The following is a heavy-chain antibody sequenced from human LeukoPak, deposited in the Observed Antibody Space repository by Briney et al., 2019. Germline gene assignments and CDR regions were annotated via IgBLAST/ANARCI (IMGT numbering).Heavy chain of an antibody. D-gene: IGHD6-13*01. Sequence: GGSLRLSCAASGFVFRNYAMTWVRQAPGKGLERVADINGDGSHSYCVDSVKGRFTLSRDNAKNSLLLQMNSLRAEDTAVYYCVKNSGWYCLDYWGQGTLVTVSS. V-gene: IGHV3-7*03. CDR1: GFVFRNYA. CDR2: INGDGSHS. CDR3: VKNSGWYCLDY. J-gene: IGHJ4*02.